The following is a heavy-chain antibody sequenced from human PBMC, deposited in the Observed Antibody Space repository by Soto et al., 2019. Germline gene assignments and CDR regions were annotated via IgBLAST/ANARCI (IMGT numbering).Heavy chain of an antibody. V-gene: IGHV1-69*01. D-gene: IGHD5-12*01. J-gene: IGHJ6*02. Sequence: QVQLVQSGAEVKKPGSSVKVSCKASGGTFGSNGITWARQAPGQGIEWMGGIIPIFGTTNYAQKFQGRVTITADESTSTAYMELSSLSSEDTAVYYCARGTAYSGSALHYKYYDGMDVWGQGTTVTVSS. CDR3: ARGTAYSGSALHYKYYDGMDV. CDR2: IIPIFGTT. CDR1: GGTFGSNG.